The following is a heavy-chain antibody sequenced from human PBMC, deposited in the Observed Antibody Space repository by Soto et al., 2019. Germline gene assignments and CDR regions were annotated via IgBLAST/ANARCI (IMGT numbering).Heavy chain of an antibody. CDR3: ARADYEILTGSYAMDV. V-gene: IGHV4-4*07. CDR2: VSTNGAT. CDR1: DDFISSYY. D-gene: IGHD3-9*01. J-gene: IGHJ6*02. Sequence: SETLSLTCTVSDDFISSYYWNWIRQPAGKGLEWIGRVSTNGATNYNPSLESRVTMSVDTSKNQFSLKPTSVTAADTAVYFCARADYEILTGSYAMDVWGQGTTVTVSS.